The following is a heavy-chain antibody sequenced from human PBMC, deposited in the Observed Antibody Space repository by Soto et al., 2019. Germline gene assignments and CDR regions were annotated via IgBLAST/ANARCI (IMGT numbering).Heavy chain of an antibody. V-gene: IGHV3-21*01. Sequence: AGGSLRLSCAASGFTFSSYSMNWVRQAPGKGLEWVSSISSSSSYIYYADSVKGRFTISRDNAKNSLYLQMNSLRAEDTAVYYCARMSSGYYFSGFDFWGQGTLVTVSS. CDR2: ISSSSSYI. D-gene: IGHD3-22*01. CDR1: GFTFSSYS. CDR3: ARMSSGYYFSGFDF. J-gene: IGHJ4*02.